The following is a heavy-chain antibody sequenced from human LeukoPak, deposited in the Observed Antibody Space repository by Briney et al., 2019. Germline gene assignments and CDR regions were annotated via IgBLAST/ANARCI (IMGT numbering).Heavy chain of an antibody. V-gene: IGHV4-59*12. CDR2: IYYSGST. CDR1: GGSISSYY. D-gene: IGHD3-10*01. Sequence: SETLSLTCSVSGGSISSYYWSWIRQPPGKGLEWIGYIYYSGSTNYNPSLKSRVTMSVDTSKNQFSLKLSSVTAADTAVYYCARSPGYYYYYMDVWGKGTTVTVSS. CDR3: ARSPGYYYYYMDV. J-gene: IGHJ6*03.